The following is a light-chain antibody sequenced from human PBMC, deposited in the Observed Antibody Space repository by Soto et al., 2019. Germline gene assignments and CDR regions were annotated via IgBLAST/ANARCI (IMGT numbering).Light chain of an antibody. CDR3: CSYVGATTYV. Sequence: QSALTQPPSASGSPGQSVTISCTGTSSDVGAYNYVSWYQHHPGKAPKLILYEVTNRPSGVPERFSGSKSGSTAFLTVSGLQAEDEAEYYCCSYVGATTYVFGSGTKLTVL. V-gene: IGLV2-8*01. J-gene: IGLJ1*01. CDR1: SSDVGAYNY. CDR2: EVT.